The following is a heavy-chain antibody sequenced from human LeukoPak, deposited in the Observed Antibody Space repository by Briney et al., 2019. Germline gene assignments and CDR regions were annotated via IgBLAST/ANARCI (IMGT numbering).Heavy chain of an antibody. D-gene: IGHD3-16*01. CDR3: ARGNWGPEF. CDR2: IRKDGPST. CDR1: GFNLNSFY. Sequence: GGSLRLSCVVSGFNLNSFYMDWVRQAPGKGLVWVSGIRKDGPSTGYADSVQGRFSFSRETDKNTVYLQMNSLRPDDTGVYFCARGNWGPEFWGQGTLVTVSS. V-gene: IGHV3-74*01. J-gene: IGHJ4*02.